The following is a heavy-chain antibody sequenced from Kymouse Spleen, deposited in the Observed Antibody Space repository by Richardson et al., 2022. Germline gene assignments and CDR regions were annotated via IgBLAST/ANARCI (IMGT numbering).Heavy chain of an antibody. Sequence: QVQLVESGGGVVQPGRSLRLSCAASGFTFSSYGMHWVRQAPGKGLEWVAVISYDGSNKYYADSVKGRFTISRDNSKNTLYLQMNSLRAEDTAVYYCAKVKQLVYYYYYGMDVWGQGTTVTVSS. V-gene: IGHV3-30*18. CDR2: ISYDGSNK. CDR1: GFTFSSYG. CDR3: AKVKQLVYYYYYGMDV. D-gene: IGHD6-6*01. J-gene: IGHJ6*02.